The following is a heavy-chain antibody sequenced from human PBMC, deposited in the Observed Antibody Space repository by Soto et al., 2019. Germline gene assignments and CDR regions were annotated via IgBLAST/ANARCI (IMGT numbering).Heavy chain of an antibody. CDR1: GFAFSDYF. Sequence: QLQLVESGGGLVKAGGSLTLSCAASGFAFSDYFMSWVRRAPGKGLEWVSYISGTSNSIYYADSVKGRFTISRDNSKALFYLEITTLRAEDSAVYYCAIRPSVPLGNSLYHYSGMAVCGQGTTVTVSS. V-gene: IGHV3-11*01. CDR3: AIRPSVPLGNSLYHYSGMAV. CDR2: ISGTSNSI. J-gene: IGHJ6*02. D-gene: IGHD7-27*01.